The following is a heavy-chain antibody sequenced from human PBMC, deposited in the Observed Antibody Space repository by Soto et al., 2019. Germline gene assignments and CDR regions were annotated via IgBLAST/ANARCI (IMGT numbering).Heavy chain of an antibody. J-gene: IGHJ4*02. D-gene: IGHD3-3*01. Sequence: GESLKISCTGSGYNFAGYWLAWVRQMPGKGLELMGIIYPSDSDTRYRPSFQGQVTISADKSISSAYLQWSSLRAADTAMYYCARGGVSTRTFDSWGQGTPVTVSS. V-gene: IGHV5-51*01. CDR2: IYPSDSDT. CDR1: GYNFAGYW. CDR3: ARGGVSTRTFDS.